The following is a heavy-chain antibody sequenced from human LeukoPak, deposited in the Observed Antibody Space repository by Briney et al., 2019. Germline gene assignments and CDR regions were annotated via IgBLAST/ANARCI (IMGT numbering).Heavy chain of an antibody. CDR3: ASSRGDPVVPYPLDY. CDR1: GGTFSSYA. J-gene: IGHJ4*02. V-gene: IGHV1-69*13. D-gene: IGHD3-10*01. CDR2: IIPIFGTA. Sequence: SVKVSCKASGGTFSSYAISWVRQVPGQGLEWMGGIIPIFGTANYAQKFQGRVTITADESTSTAYMELSSLRSEDTAVDYCASSRGDPVVPYPLDYWGQGTLVTVSS.